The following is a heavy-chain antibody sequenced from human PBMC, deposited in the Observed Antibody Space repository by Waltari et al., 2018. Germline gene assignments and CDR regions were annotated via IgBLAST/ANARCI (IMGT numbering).Heavy chain of an antibody. Sequence: EVQLVESGGGLVQPGGSLRLSCAASGFTFSRYNMNWVRQAPGKGREWISHISSNRNTVYDADSVRGRFTISRDNGQNALYLQMNNLSAEDTAIYYCARELRVGWFDPWGQGTLVTVSS. D-gene: IGHD4-17*01. J-gene: IGHJ5*02. V-gene: IGHV3-48*01. CDR2: ISSNRNTV. CDR1: GFTFSRYN. CDR3: ARELRVGWFDP.